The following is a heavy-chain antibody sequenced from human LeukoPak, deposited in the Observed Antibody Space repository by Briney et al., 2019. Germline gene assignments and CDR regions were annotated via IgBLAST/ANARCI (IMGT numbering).Heavy chain of an antibody. CDR3: ARGPRIRFLEWLSFGQYNWFDP. D-gene: IGHD3-3*01. CDR1: GGSFSGYY. V-gene: IGHV4-34*01. CDR2: INHSGST. J-gene: IGHJ5*02. Sequence: SETLSLTCAAYGGSFSGYYWSWIRQPPGKGLEWIGEINHSGSTNYNPSLKSRVTISVDTSKNQFSLKLSSVTAADTAVYYCARGPRIRFLEWLSFGQYNWFDPWGQGTLVTVSS.